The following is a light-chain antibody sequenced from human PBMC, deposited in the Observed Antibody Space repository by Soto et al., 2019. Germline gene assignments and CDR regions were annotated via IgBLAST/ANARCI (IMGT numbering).Light chain of an antibody. CDR2: DVS. J-gene: IGLJ1*01. CDR3: CSYVGTNTSYV. CDR1: SSDVGGYNY. V-gene: IGLV2-11*01. Sequence: QSALTQPRSVSGSPGQSVTISCTGTSSDVGGYNYVSWYQQHPGKAPKVMIYDVSKRPSGGPDRFSGSKSGNTASLTIFGLQAEDEADYYCCSYVGTNTSYVFGTGTKLTVL.